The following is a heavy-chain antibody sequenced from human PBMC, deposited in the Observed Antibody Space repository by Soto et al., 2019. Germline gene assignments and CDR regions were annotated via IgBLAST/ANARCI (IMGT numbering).Heavy chain of an antibody. V-gene: IGHV4-59*08. CDR2: IFYSGST. CDR1: GGYIRNYY. CDR3: ARGSTGYSSSWYRY. D-gene: IGHD6-13*01. J-gene: IGHJ4*02. Sequence: SETQSLTSTVSGGYIRNYYWSWIRQPPGRGLEWIGHIFYSGSTNYNPSLKSRVTISVDTSKNQFSLKLSSVTAADTAVYYCARGSTGYSSSWYRYWGQGTLVTVSS.